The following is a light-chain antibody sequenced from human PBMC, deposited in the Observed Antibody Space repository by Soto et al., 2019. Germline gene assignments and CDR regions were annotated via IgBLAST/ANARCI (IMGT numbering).Light chain of an antibody. CDR2: DDS. Sequence: SYELAQPASVAVAPGQTATVTCGGNNVGSKSVHWYQQKPGQAPVLVVYDDSDRPSGIPERFSGSNSGNTATLTISRVEAGDEADYYCQVWDTTSDQGVFGTGTKVT. J-gene: IGLJ1*01. V-gene: IGLV3-21*02. CDR1: NVGSKS. CDR3: QVWDTTSDQGV.